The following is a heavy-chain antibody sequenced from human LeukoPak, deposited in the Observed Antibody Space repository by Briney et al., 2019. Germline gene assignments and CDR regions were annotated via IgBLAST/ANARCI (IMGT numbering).Heavy chain of an antibody. J-gene: IGHJ6*02. CDR1: GGSISGYY. V-gene: IGHV4-59*01. CDR3: VRFGVNYDMDV. CDR2: IHYSGRA. Sequence: SETLSLTCSVSGGSISGYYWTWVRQPPGKRLEWIGQIHYSGRADYNPSLKSRITMSVDTSRNQISLKLSSVTAADTAIYYCVRFGVNYDMDVWGQGTTVTVFS. D-gene: IGHD3-16*01.